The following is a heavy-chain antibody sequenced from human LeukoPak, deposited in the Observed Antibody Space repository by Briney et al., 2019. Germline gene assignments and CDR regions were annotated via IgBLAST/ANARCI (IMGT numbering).Heavy chain of an antibody. CDR3: ARRDLAELEP. CDR2: IYYSGST. J-gene: IGHJ5*02. CDR1: GGSLISSSYY. Sequence: SETLSLTCTVSGGSLISSSYYWGWIRQPPGNGLERIGMIYYSGSTYYNPSLKSRVTISVDTSKNQFSLKLSSVTAADTAVYYCARRDLAELEPWGQGTLVTVSS. V-gene: IGHV4-39*01.